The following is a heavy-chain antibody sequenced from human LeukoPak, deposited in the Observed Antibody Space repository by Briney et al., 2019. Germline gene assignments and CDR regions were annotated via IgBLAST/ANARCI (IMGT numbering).Heavy chain of an antibody. J-gene: IGHJ3*02. CDR1: GGSISSGGYS. CDR3: ARFSSSGYRGDASDI. CDR2: IYHSGST. V-gene: IGHV4-30-2*01. D-gene: IGHD3-22*01. Sequence: SETLSLTCAVSGGSISSGGYSWSWIRQPPGKGLEWIGYIYHSGSTYYNPSLKSRVTISVDRSKNQFSLKLSSVTAADTAVYYCARFSSSGYRGDASDIWGQGTMVTVSS.